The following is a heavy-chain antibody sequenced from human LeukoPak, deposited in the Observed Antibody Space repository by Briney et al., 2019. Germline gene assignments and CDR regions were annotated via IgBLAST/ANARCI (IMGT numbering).Heavy chain of an antibody. CDR3: ARGPTNGQAFDY. V-gene: IGHV3-21*06. CDR1: GFTFSSYN. Sequence: GGSLRLSCAASGFTFSSYNMNWVRQAPGKGLEWVSSITTSSTYTFYVDSVKGRFTISKDNAKNSLYLQMNSLRAEDTAVYYCARGPTNGQAFDYWGQGTLVSVSS. J-gene: IGHJ4*02. D-gene: IGHD2-8*01. CDR2: ITTSSTYT.